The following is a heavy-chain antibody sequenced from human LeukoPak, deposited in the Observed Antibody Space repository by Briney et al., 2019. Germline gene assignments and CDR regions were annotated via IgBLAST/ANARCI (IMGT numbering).Heavy chain of an antibody. V-gene: IGHV4-59*01. Sequence: SETLSLTCTVSGGSISGYYWSWIRQPPGKGLEWIGYIYYSGSTNYNPSLKSRVTISVDTSKNQFSLKLSSVTAADTAVYYCARETIAAAGNNWFDPWGQGTLVTVSS. J-gene: IGHJ5*02. D-gene: IGHD6-13*01. CDR1: GGSISGYY. CDR3: ARETIAAAGNNWFDP. CDR2: IYYSGST.